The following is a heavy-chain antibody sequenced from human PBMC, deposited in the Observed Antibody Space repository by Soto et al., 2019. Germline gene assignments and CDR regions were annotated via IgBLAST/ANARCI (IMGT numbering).Heavy chain of an antibody. D-gene: IGHD6-13*01. CDR1: GCSISSYY. Sequence: SETLSLTCTVSGCSISSYYWSWIRQPPGKGLEWIGYIYYSGSTNYNPSLKSRVTISVDTSKNQFSLKLSSVTAADTAVYYWARDVRVSSSRSPKSYYYYYYMDVWGKGTTVTVSS. CDR2: IYYSGST. CDR3: ARDVRVSSSRSPKSYYYYYYMDV. J-gene: IGHJ6*03. V-gene: IGHV4-59*01.